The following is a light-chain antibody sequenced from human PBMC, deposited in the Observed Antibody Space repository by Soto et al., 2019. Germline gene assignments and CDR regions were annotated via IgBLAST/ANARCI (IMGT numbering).Light chain of an antibody. Sequence: EIVFTQSTGTLSLSTGERATLSCRASQSVSSSYLAWYQQKPGQAPRLLIYGASSRATGIPDRFSGSGSGTDFTLTISRLEPEDFAVYYCQQYGSSPYTFGQGTKVDIK. J-gene: IGKJ2*01. CDR2: GAS. CDR3: QQYGSSPYT. CDR1: QSVSSSY. V-gene: IGKV3-20*01.